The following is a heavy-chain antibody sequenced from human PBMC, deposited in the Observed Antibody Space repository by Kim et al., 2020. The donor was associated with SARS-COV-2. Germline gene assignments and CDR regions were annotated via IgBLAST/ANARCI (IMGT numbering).Heavy chain of an antibody. CDR1: GGTFSSYA. Sequence: SVKVSCKASGGTFSSYAISWVRQAPGQGLEWMGGIIPIFGTANYAQKFQGRVTITADESTSTAYMELSSLRSEDTAVYYCAEDMVRGVMDHYYGMDVWGQGTTVTVSS. J-gene: IGHJ6*02. CDR2: IIPIFGTA. V-gene: IGHV1-69*13. CDR3: AEDMVRGVMDHYYGMDV. D-gene: IGHD3-10*01.